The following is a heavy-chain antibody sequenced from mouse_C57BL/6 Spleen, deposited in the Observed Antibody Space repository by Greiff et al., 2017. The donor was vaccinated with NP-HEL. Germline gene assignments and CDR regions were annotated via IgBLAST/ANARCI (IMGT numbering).Heavy chain of an antibody. CDR3: ARAVKGSSPSYAMDY. CDR1: GYTFTSYW. V-gene: IGHV1-64*01. CDR2: IHPNSGST. D-gene: IGHD1-1*01. J-gene: IGHJ4*01. Sequence: QVQLQQPGAELVKPGASVKLSCKASGYTFTSYWMHWVKQRPGQGLEWIGMIHPNSGSTNYNEKLKSKATLTVDKSSSTAYMQLSSLTSEDSAVYYCARAVKGSSPSYAMDYWGQGTSVTVSS.